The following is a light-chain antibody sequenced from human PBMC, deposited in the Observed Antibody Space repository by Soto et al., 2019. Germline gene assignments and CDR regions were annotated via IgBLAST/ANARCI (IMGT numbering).Light chain of an antibody. Sequence: QSVLTQPPSASGTPGQRVTISWSGSSSNIGSNTVSWYQQLPGTAPNLLIYSNDQRPSGVPDRFSGSKSGTSASLAISGLQSEDEADYYCASWDDSLNCLFGGGTKVTVL. V-gene: IGLV1-44*01. CDR3: ASWDDSLNCL. CDR1: SSNIGSNT. J-gene: IGLJ2*01. CDR2: SND.